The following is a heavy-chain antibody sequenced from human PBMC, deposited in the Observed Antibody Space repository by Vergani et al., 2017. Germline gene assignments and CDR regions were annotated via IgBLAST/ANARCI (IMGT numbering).Heavy chain of an antibody. D-gene: IGHD7-27*01. V-gene: IGHV2-70*04. CDR1: GFSLSTSGMR. Sequence: QVTLKESGPALVKPTQTLTLTCTFSGFSLSTSGMRVSWIRQPPGKALEWLARIDWDDDKFYSTSLKTRLTISKDTSKNQVVLTMTNMDPVDTATYYCARSSNWGSTGFDYWGQGTLVTDSS. CDR2: IDWDDDK. CDR3: ARSSNWGSTGFDY. J-gene: IGHJ4*02.